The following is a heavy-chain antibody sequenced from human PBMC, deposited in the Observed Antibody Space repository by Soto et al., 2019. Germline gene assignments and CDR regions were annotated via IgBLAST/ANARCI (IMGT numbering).Heavy chain of an antibody. J-gene: IGHJ4*02. V-gene: IGHV3-23*01. CDR1: GFTFSAYA. D-gene: IGHD6-6*01. CDR3: AQVSASPAASPFGY. CDR2: ISGSGGTT. Sequence: GGSLRLSCAASGFTFSAYAMSWVRQAPGKGLEWVSVISGSGGTTYYADSVKGRFTISRDNSKNTLYVQMNRLRAEDTAVYYCAQVSASPAASPFGYWGQNALVRVS.